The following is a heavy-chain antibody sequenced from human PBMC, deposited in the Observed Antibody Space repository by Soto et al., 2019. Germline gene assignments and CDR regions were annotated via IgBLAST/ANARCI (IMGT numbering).Heavy chain of an antibody. D-gene: IGHD4-17*01. V-gene: IGHV1-2*04. CDR3: ARIAGKLRQALDY. J-gene: IGHJ4*02. CDR1: GYTFTGYY. CDR2: INPNSGGT. Sequence: ASVKVSCKASGYTFTGYYMHWVRQAPGQGLEWMGWINPNSGGTNYAQKFQGWVTMTRDTSTNTAYMELRSLRDDDTALYFCARIAGKLRQALDYWGQGILVTVSS.